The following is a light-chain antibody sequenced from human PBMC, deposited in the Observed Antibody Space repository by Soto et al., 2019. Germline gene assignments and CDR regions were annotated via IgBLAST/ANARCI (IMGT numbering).Light chain of an antibody. CDR1: QSISTE. V-gene: IGKV3-15*01. J-gene: IGKJ2*01. CDR3: QQGHNWPLT. CDR2: SAS. Sequence: EIVMTQSPATLSVSPGERATLSCRASQSISTELAWYQQKPGQPPRLLIYSASTRATGVPARFTGSGSGSECTLTIRGLQSEDFAVYYCQQGHNWPLTFGQGTRLEI.